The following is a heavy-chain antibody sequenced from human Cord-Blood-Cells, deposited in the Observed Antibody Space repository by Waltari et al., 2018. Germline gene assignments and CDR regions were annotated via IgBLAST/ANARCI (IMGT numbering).Heavy chain of an antibody. Sequence: QVQLVQSGAEVKKPGSSVKVSCKASGGTFSSYAISWVRQAPGHGREWMGGIIPIFGTANYAQKFQGRVTITADESTSTAYMELSSLRSEDTAVYYCARYKYDFWSGYYYYYYYGMDVWGQGTTVTVSS. CDR3: ARYKYDFWSGYYYYYYYGMDV. J-gene: IGHJ6*02. V-gene: IGHV1-69*01. CDR1: GGTFSSYA. CDR2: IIPIFGTA. D-gene: IGHD3-3*01.